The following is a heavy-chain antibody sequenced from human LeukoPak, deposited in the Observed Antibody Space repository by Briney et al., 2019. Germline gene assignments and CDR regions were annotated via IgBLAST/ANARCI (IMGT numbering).Heavy chain of an antibody. D-gene: IGHD6-13*01. CDR3: ARGGSSSWRIGYYFDF. J-gene: IGHJ4*02. Sequence: SETLSLTCTVSGGSISSYYWNWIRQPPGKGLEWIGFIYYSGSTNYNPSLKSRVTISVDTSKNQFSLKLRSVTDADTAVYHCARGGSSSWRIGYYFDFWGQGTLVSVSS. CDR2: IYYSGST. CDR1: GGSISSYY. V-gene: IGHV4-59*01.